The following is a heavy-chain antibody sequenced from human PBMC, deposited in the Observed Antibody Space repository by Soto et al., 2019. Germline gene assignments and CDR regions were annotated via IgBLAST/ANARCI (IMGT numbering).Heavy chain of an antibody. Sequence: QVQLVQSGAEVKKPGSSVKVSCKASGGTFSNYAISWVRQAPGQGLDWMGGIIPIFGTANYARKYQGRVTITAAESTSTANMEVGSLRSEDTAIYYCAVGSVDIVPTGMKPFDPWGQGTLVTVSS. CDR1: GGTFSNYA. V-gene: IGHV1-69*12. CDR2: IIPIFGTA. J-gene: IGHJ5*02. CDR3: AVGSVDIVPTGMKPFDP. D-gene: IGHD5-12*01.